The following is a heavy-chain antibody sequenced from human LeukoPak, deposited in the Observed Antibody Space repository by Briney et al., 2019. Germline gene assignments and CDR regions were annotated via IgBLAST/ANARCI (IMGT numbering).Heavy chain of an antibody. D-gene: IGHD3-10*01. CDR1: GFTFSSYA. J-gene: IGHJ4*02. CDR3: ARGTRGFDY. CDR2: ISSNGGSS. V-gene: IGHV3-64*01. Sequence: GGSLRLSCAASGFTFSSYAMHWVRQAPGKGLEYVSAISSNGGSSYYANSVKGRFTISRDYSKNTLYLQMGSLRAEDMAVYYCARGTRGFDYWGQGTLVTVSS.